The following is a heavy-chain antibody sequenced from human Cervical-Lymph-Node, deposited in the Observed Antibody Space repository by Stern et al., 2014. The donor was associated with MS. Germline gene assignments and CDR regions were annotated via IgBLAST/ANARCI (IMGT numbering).Heavy chain of an antibody. CDR3: TTALGNWELFDY. CDR1: GFTFSNAW. J-gene: IGHJ4*02. V-gene: IGHV3-15*01. D-gene: IGHD1-7*01. CDR2: IKSKTDGGAT. Sequence: EVQLEESGGGLVEPGGSLRVSCAASGFTFSNAWMTWVRQAPGKGLEWVGRIKSKTDGGATDYGAPVKGKFTISRDDSKNTLYLQMNSLKTEDTAVYYCTTALGNWELFDYWGQGTLVTVSS.